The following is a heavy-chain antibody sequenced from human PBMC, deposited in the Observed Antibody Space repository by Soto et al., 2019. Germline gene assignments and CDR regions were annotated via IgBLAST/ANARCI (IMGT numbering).Heavy chain of an antibody. J-gene: IGHJ4*02. Sequence: SETLSLTCTVSGDSMSGFYWSWIRQTPGKGLEWIGYINYVGRTSYYSPSLQSRVTISLDSSKNQFSLILSSVTAADTAVYFCARFRRIYFVYWGQGTQVTVSS. CDR3: ARFRRIYFVY. CDR2: INYVGRTS. CDR1: GDSMSGFY. V-gene: IGHV4-59*01. D-gene: IGHD3-10*01.